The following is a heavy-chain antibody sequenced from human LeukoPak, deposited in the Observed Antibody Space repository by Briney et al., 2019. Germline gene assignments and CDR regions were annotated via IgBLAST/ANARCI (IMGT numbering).Heavy chain of an antibody. D-gene: IGHD2-2*01. CDR2: INHSGSN. Sequence: SETLSLTCAVYGGSFSGYYWSWIRQPPGKGLEWIGEINHSGSNNYNPSLKSRVTISVDTSKNQFSLKLSSVTAADTAVYYCARQDIVVVPAATERGKFDYWGQGTLVSVSS. CDR1: GGSFSGYY. CDR3: ARQDIVVVPAATERGKFDY. J-gene: IGHJ4*02. V-gene: IGHV4-34*01.